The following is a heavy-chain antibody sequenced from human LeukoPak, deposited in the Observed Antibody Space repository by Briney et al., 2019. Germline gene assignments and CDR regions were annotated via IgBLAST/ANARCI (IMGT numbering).Heavy chain of an antibody. D-gene: IGHD3-3*01. CDR1: GFTFSSYA. J-gene: IGHJ5*02. CDR2: ISGSGGST. Sequence: GGSLGLSCAASGFTFSSYAMSWVRQAPGKGLEWVSAISGSGGSTYYADSVKGRFTISRDNSKNTLYLQMNSLRAEDTAVYYCAKDPKNDFWSGYYFDPWGQGTLVTVSS. V-gene: IGHV3-23*01. CDR3: AKDPKNDFWSGYYFDP.